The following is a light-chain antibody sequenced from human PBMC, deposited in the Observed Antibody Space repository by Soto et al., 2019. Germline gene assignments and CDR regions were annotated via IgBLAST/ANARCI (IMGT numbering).Light chain of an antibody. CDR1: QGISSY. CDR2: AAS. CDR3: QQYYSYPT. Sequence: AIRMTQSPSSFSASTGDRVTITCRASQGISSYLAWYQQKPGKAPNLLIYAASTLQSGVPSRFSGSGSGTDFTLTISSLQSEYFATYYCQQYYSYPTFGQGTRLEIK. V-gene: IGKV1-8*01. J-gene: IGKJ5*01.